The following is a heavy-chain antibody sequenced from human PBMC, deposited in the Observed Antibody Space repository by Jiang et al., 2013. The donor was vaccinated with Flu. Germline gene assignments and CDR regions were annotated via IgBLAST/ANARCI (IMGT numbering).Heavy chain of an antibody. Sequence: GLVQPGGSLRLSCAASGFTFSSYWMHWVRQAPGKGLVWVSRINSDGSSTSCADSVKGRFTISRDNAKNTLYLQMNSLRAEDTAVYYCARVGYSQYYFDYWGQGTLVTVSS. CDR2: INSDGSST. D-gene: IGHD5-18*01. CDR1: GFTFSSYW. J-gene: IGHJ4*02. V-gene: IGHV3-74*01. CDR3: ARVGYSQYYFDY.